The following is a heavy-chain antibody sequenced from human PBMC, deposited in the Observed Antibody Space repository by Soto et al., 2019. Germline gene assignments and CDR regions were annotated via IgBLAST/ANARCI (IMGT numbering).Heavy chain of an antibody. CDR1: RFSLSAPGEG. CDR2: IYWDDDV. J-gene: IGHJ5*02. Sequence: XGPTLVCQPQTLPLNCAFSRFSLSAPGEGVGWFRQPPGKAPEWLALIYWDDDVRYSPSLRNRLTITKDTSENQVVLTMTNIDPLDTATYYCVNRKVSNGAWFDPWGQGILVTVSS. CDR3: VNRKVSNGAWFDP. D-gene: IGHD7-27*01. V-gene: IGHV2-5*02.